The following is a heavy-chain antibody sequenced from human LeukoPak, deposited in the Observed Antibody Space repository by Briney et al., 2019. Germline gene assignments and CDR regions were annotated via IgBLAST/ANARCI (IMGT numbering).Heavy chain of an antibody. CDR2: IRSKAHGGTT. D-gene: IGHD3-9*01. Sequence: PGRSLRLSCTASGFTFGDYAMSWVRQAPGKGLEWVGFIRSKAHGGTTEYAASVKGRFTISRDDSKSIAYLQMNSLKTEDTAVYYCTRSVRYYDILTGYYDNWFDPWGQGTLVTVSS. CDR1: GFTFGDYA. CDR3: TRSVRYYDILTGYYDNWFDP. J-gene: IGHJ5*02. V-gene: IGHV3-49*04.